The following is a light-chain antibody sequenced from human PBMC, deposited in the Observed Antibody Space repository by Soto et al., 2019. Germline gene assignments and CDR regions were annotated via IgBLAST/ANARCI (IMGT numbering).Light chain of an antibody. CDR1: TGAVTSNHH. CDR2: DTS. J-gene: IGLJ2*01. V-gene: IGLV7-46*01. CDR3: LLSYNAARV. Sequence: QAVVTQEPSLTVSPGGTVTLTCGSSTGAVTSNHHPYWFQQKAGQAPRTLIYDTSNKHSWTPARFSGSLVGDKAALTLSGEEPEDEAQYYCLLSYNAARVFGGGTKVTVL.